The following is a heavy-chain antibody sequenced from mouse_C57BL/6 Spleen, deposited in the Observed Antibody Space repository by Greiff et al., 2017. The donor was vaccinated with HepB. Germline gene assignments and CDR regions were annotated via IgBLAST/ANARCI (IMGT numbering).Heavy chain of an antibody. CDR3: ARSDYGAWFAY. D-gene: IGHD1-1*01. CDR1: GYTFTSYW. Sequence: QVQLQQPGAELVKPGASVKLSCKASGYTFTSYWMQWVKQRPGQGLEWIGEIDPSDSYTNYHQKFKGKATLTVDTSSSTAYMQLSSLTSEDAAVYYCARSDYGAWFAYWGQGTLVTVSA. J-gene: IGHJ3*01. V-gene: IGHV1-50*01. CDR2: IDPSDSYT.